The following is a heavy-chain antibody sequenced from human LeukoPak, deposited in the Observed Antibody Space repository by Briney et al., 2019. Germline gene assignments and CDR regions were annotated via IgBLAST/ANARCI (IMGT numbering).Heavy chain of an antibody. V-gene: IGHV3-23*01. CDR3: AKGVSGNSPYYYYAMDV. D-gene: IGHD4-23*01. CDR2: ISASDGNT. CDR1: GFTFSNYA. Sequence: GGSLRLSCAASGFTFSNYAMSWVRQAPGKGLEWVSVISASDGNTYYADSVKGRFTISRDNSKNALYLQINSLRAEDTAVYYCAKGVSGNSPYYYYAMDVWGQGTTVTVSS. J-gene: IGHJ6*02.